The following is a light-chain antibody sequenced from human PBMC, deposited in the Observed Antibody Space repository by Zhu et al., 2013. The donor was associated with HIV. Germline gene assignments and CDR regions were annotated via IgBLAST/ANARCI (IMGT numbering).Light chain of an antibody. CDR2: DAS. CDR3: QQYGGSPYT. Sequence: DIQMTQSPSTLSASVGDRVTITCRASQSISSWLAWYQQKPGKAPNLLIYDASILESGVPSRFSGSGSGTDFSLAINRLEPEDFAVYYCQQYGGSPYTFGQGTKL. V-gene: IGKV1-5*01. J-gene: IGKJ2*01. CDR1: QSISSW.